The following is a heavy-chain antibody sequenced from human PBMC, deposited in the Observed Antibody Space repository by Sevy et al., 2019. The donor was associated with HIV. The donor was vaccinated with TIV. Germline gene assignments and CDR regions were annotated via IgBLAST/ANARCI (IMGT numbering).Heavy chain of an antibody. Sequence: SDTLSLTCSVSDDSISGYYWSWIRQPPGKGLEWIGYIYYSGRTDYNPSLKSRVTISADTSKNQFSLKLNSVTAADTAVYYCARPYSNFYYAMDVWGQGTTVTVSS. CDR3: ARPYSNFYYAMDV. J-gene: IGHJ6*02. CDR1: DDSISGYY. CDR2: IYYSGRT. D-gene: IGHD3-3*02. V-gene: IGHV4-59*01.